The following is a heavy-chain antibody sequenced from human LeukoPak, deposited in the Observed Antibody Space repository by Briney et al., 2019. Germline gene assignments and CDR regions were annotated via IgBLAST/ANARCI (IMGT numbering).Heavy chain of an antibody. D-gene: IGHD3-3*01. J-gene: IGHJ4*02. Sequence: PGGSLRLSCAASGLIFSSYAMHWVRQAPGKGLEWVAVISYDGSNKYYADSVKGRFTISRDNSKNTLYLQMNSLRAEDTAVYYCARAHKRMYYDFWSGYYSEFDYWGQGTLVTVSS. CDR1: GLIFSSYA. CDR3: ARAHKRMYYDFWSGYYSEFDY. V-gene: IGHV3-30-3*01. CDR2: ISYDGSNK.